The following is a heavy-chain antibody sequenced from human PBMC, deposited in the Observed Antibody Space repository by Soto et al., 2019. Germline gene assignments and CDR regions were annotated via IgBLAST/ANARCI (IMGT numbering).Heavy chain of an antibody. CDR3: ARCSIFGVGTPYYSYGMEV. CDR1: GYSFTSYW. CDR2: IYPGDSDT. V-gene: IGHV5-51*01. D-gene: IGHD3-3*01. Sequence: GSLKISCKGSGYSFTSYWIGWVRQMPGKGLEWMGIIYPGDSDTRYSPSFQGQVTISADKSISTAYLQWSSLKASDTAMYYCARCSIFGVGTPYYSYGMEVWGQGTTVTVSS. J-gene: IGHJ6*02.